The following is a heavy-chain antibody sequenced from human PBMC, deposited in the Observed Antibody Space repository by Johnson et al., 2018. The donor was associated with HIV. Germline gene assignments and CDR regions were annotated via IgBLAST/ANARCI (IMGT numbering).Heavy chain of an antibody. V-gene: IGHV3-30*09. CDR3: ARGPYYYDNFGFFGAFDI. CDR2: ISYDGTNK. CDR1: GFTFEDYA. Sequence: QMQLVESGGGLVQSGRSLRLSCVASGFTFEDYAMHWVRQAPGKGPEWVAVISYDGTNKYYVDSVKGRFAISRDNSKNTLFLQMNSLRAEDTAVYYCARGPYYYDNFGFFGAFDIWGQGTVVTVSS. J-gene: IGHJ3*02. D-gene: IGHD3-22*01.